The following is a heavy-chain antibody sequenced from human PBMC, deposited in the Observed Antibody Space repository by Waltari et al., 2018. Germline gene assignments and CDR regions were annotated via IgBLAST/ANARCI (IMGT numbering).Heavy chain of an antibody. CDR1: GFPVSSNY. J-gene: IGHJ4*02. CDR3: ARGNGFDY. D-gene: IGHD1-1*01. CDR2: IYSGGST. V-gene: IGHV3-66*02. Sequence: EVLLVESGRGLVQPGGSLRLSCAASGFPVSSNYMSWVRQAPGKGLEWVSVIYSGGSTYYADSVKGRFTISRDNSKNTLYLQMNSLRAEDTAVYYCARGNGFDYWGQGTLVTVSS.